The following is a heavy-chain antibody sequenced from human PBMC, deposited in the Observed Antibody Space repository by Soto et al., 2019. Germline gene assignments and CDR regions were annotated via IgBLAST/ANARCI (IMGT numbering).Heavy chain of an antibody. V-gene: IGHV6-1*01. Sequence: SQTLSLTCAISGDSVSSNSAAWNWIRQSPSRGLEWLGRTYYRSKWYNDYAVSVKSRITINPDTSKNQFSLKLSSVTAADTAVYYCARPLMYSSGWYGGHWFDPWGQGTLVTVSS. J-gene: IGHJ5*02. CDR2: TYYRSKWYN. CDR3: ARPLMYSSGWYGGHWFDP. CDR1: GDSVSSNSAA. D-gene: IGHD6-19*01.